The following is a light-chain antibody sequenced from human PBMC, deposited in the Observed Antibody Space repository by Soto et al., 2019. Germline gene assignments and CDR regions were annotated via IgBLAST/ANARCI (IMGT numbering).Light chain of an antibody. CDR3: QQYGSSPFT. V-gene: IGKV3-20*01. J-gene: IGKJ2*01. Sequence: EIVLTQSPGTLSLSPGERATLSCRASQSGSSSYLAWYQQKPGQAPRLLIYGASSRATGIPDRFSGSGSETDFTLTISRLEPEDFAVYYCQQYGSSPFTFGQGTKLEIK. CDR1: QSGSSSY. CDR2: GAS.